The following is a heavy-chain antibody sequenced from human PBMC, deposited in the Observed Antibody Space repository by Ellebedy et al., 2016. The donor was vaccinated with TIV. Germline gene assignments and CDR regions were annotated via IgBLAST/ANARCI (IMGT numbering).Heavy chain of an antibody. CDR2: IYYSGST. Sequence: MPSETLSLTCTVSGGSISSYSWSWIRQPPGTGPEWIGYIYYSGSTNYNPSLKSRVTISVDMSKNQFSLRLSSVTAADTAVYYCAGDYGAYFDYWGQGTLVTVSS. J-gene: IGHJ4*02. CDR1: GGSISSYS. CDR3: AGDYGAYFDY. V-gene: IGHV4-59*08. D-gene: IGHD4-17*01.